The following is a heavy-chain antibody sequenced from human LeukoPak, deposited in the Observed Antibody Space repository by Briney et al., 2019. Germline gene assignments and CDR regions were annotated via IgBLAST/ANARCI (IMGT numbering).Heavy chain of an antibody. J-gene: IGHJ4*02. CDR3: ARVRSGYDTFDY. Sequence: NPSETLSLTCAVSGGSISSSNWWSWVRQPPGKGLEWIGEIYHSGSTNYNPSLKSRVTISVDKSKNQFSLKLSSVTAADTAVYYFARVRSGYDTFDYWGQGTLVTVSS. V-gene: IGHV4-4*02. CDR2: IYHSGST. D-gene: IGHD5-12*01. CDR1: GGSISSSNW.